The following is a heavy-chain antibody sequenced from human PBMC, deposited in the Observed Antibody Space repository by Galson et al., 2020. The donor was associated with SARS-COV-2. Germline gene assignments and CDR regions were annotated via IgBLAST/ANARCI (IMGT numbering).Heavy chain of an antibody. CDR2: IYPNGRT. CDR3: ARQGVNMIVLVTVPGWFFDL. D-gene: IGHD2-21*02. CDR1: GVSISTTNY. V-gene: IGHV4-38-2*01. J-gene: IGHJ2*01. Sequence: SETLSLTCAVSGVSISTTNYWGWVRLAPGKGLEWIGSIYPNGRTYYNPSLESRVTISVDTSRNQFSLTLASVTAADTAFYYCARQGVNMIVLVTVPGWFFDLWGRGTLVTVSS.